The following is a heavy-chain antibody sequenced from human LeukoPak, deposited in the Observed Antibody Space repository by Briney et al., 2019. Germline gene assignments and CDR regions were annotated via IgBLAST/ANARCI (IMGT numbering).Heavy chain of an antibody. V-gene: IGHV1-18*01. Sequence: ASVKVSCKASGYKFTFNGISWVRQAPGQGLEWMGWISGYNGNTNYAQKLQGRVTMTTDTSTSTAYMELRSLRSDDTAVYYCARDPRGYSSSWYLAPTNWFDPWGQGTLVTVSS. J-gene: IGHJ5*02. D-gene: IGHD6-13*01. CDR3: ARDPRGYSSSWYLAPTNWFDP. CDR1: GYKFTFNG. CDR2: ISGYNGNT.